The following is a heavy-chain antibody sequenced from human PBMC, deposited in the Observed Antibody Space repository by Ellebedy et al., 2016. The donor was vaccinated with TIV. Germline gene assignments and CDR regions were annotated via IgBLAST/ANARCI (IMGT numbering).Heavy chain of an antibody. CDR2: IIPILGIA. J-gene: IGHJ3*02. Sequence: AASVKVSCKASAGTFGSYAISWVRQAPGQGLEWMGRIIPILGIANYAQKFQGRVTINADKYTSTAYMELSSLRSEDTAVYYCARGAARPADAFDIWGQGKMVTVSS. V-gene: IGHV1-69*04. CDR1: AGTFGSYA. CDR3: ARGAARPADAFDI. D-gene: IGHD6-6*01.